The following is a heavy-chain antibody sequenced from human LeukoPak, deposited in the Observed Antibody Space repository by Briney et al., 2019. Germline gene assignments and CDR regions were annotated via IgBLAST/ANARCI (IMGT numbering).Heavy chain of an antibody. CDR1: GSTFSTYA. CDR2: IRYDGSNQ. CDR3: AKPLSNYDFWSGYKN. V-gene: IGHV3-30*02. D-gene: IGHD3-3*01. J-gene: IGHJ4*02. Sequence: SGGSVRLSCAASGSTFSTYAMHWVRQAPGRGLEWVAFIRYDGSNQYYADSVRGRFTISRDNSNDTLYLQANSLRPEDTAVYYCAKPLSNYDFWSGYKNWGQGTLVTISS.